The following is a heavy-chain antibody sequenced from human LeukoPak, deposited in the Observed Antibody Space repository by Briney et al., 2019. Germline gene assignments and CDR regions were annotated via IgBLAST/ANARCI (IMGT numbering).Heavy chain of an antibody. D-gene: IGHD5-18*01. CDR1: GFTFSDYY. Sequence: GGSLRLSCAASGFTFSDYYMSWIRQAPGKGLEWVSYISSSSTYTNYADSVKGRFTIYRDNAKNSLYLQMNSLGAEDTAVYYCATSVDTALDFGYWGQGTLVTVSS. J-gene: IGHJ4*02. V-gene: IGHV3-11*03. CDR3: ATSVDTALDFGY. CDR2: ISSSSTYT.